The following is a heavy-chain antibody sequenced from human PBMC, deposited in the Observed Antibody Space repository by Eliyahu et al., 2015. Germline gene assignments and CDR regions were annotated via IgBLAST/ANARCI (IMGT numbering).Heavy chain of an antibody. J-gene: IGHJ4*02. D-gene: IGHD6-13*01. CDR3: ARPIAAGGFDY. Sequence: QLQLQESGPGLVKPSETLSLTCTXSXXXISGSIXXWGWIRQPPGKGLEWIGSIYYSGSTYYNPSLKSRVTISVDTSKNQFSLKLSSVTAADTAVYYCARPIAAGGFDYWGQGTLVTVSS. V-gene: IGHV4-39*01. CDR1: XXXISGSIXX. CDR2: IYYSGST.